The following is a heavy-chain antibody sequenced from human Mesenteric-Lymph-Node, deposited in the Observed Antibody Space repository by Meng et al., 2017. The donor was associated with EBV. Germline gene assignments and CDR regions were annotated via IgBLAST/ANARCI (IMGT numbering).Heavy chain of an antibody. J-gene: IGHJ4*02. D-gene: IGHD3-10*01. Sequence: QVSLQESGPGMVKPSWTLSLTCAFSGAPSFTSIWWVWVRQTPGKGLEWIGEVFHSGSTDYNPSLKSRVTISVDKSKNQFSLEVTSVTAADAAVYYCVRGLGGSGNYYFDYWGQGTLVTVSS. CDR2: VFHSGST. CDR3: VRGLGGSGNYYFDY. CDR1: GAPSFTSIW. V-gene: IGHV4-4*02.